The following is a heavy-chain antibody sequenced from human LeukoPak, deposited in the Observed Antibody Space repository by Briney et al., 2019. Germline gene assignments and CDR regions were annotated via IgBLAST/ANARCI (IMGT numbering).Heavy chain of an antibody. CDR3: AKDVIAVAGRRIDY. J-gene: IGHJ4*02. CDR1: GFTFSSYG. CDR2: IRYDGSNK. V-gene: IGHV3-30*02. Sequence: GGSLRLSCAASGFTFSSYGMHWVRQAPGKGLEWVAFIRYDGSNKYYADSVKGRFTISRDNSKNTLYLQMNSLRAEDTAVYYCAKDVIAVAGRRIDYWGQGTLVTVSS. D-gene: IGHD6-19*01.